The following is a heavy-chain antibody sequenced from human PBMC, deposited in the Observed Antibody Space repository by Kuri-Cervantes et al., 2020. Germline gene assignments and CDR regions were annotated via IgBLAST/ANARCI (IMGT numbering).Heavy chain of an antibody. D-gene: IGHD3-9*01. CDR3: ARSKSNYDILTGYYVDYGMDV. CDR1: GFTFDDYA. J-gene: IGHJ6*02. Sequence: GGSLRLSCAASGFTFDDYAMHWVRQAPGKGLEWVSGISWNSGSIGYADSVKGRFTISRDNAKNSLYLQMNSLRAEDTAVYYCARSKSNYDILTGYYVDYGMDVWGQGTTVTVYS. CDR2: ISWNSGSI. V-gene: IGHV3-9*01.